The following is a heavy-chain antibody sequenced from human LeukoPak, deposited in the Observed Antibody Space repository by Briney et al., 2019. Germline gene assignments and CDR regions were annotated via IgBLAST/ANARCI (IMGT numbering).Heavy chain of an antibody. CDR1: GGSISSYY. CDR2: IYYSGST. D-gene: IGHD4-11*01. V-gene: IGHV4-59*08. Sequence: SETLSLTCTVSGGSISSYYWSWIRQPPGKGLEWIGYIYYSGSTNYNPSLKSRVTISVDTSKNQFSLKLSSVTAADTAVYYCARGHDYNAFDICGQGTMVTVSS. J-gene: IGHJ3*02. CDR3: ARGHDYNAFDI.